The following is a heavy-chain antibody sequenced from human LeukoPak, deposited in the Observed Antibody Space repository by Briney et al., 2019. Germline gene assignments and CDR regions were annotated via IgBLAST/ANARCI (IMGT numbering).Heavy chain of an antibody. J-gene: IGHJ4*02. Sequence: KPSETLSLTCTVSDYSISSGYYGGWIRQPPGQGLEWIGSIYLTGTTYYNPSLKSRVTISVDTSKNQFSLKLSSVTAADTAVYYCARGAYGQLVQSYYFDYWGQGTLVTDSS. CDR3: ARGAYGQLVQSYYFDY. V-gene: IGHV4-38-2*02. CDR2: IYLTGTT. D-gene: IGHD6-6*01. CDR1: DYSISSGYY.